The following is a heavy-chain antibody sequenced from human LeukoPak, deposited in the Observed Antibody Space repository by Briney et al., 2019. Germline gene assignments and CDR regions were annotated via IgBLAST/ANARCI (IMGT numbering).Heavy chain of an antibody. Sequence: GGSLRLSCAVSGFTFDEYAMYWVRQAPGKGLEWVSGISWNSGNIGYADSVKGRFTISRDNAKNSLFLQMNSLRAEDTAVYYCARVLRYCSGGNCYSGGLGYMDVWGKGTTVTISS. V-gene: IGHV3-9*01. CDR3: ARVLRYCSGGNCYSGGLGYMDV. J-gene: IGHJ6*03. CDR2: ISWNSGNI. CDR1: GFTFDEYA. D-gene: IGHD2-15*01.